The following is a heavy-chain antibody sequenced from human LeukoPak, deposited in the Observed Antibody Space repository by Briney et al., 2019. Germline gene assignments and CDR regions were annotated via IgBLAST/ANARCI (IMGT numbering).Heavy chain of an antibody. CDR3: ASVPRGPDIAAAGTPGSYYFDY. CDR1: GGSISSSNW. V-gene: IGHV4-4*02. D-gene: IGHD6-13*01. J-gene: IGHJ4*02. CDR2: IHHSGST. Sequence: SGTLSLTCAVSGGSISSSNWWSWVRQPPGKGLEWIGEIHHSGSTNYNPSLKSRVTISVDRSKNQFSLKLSSVTAADTAVYYCASVPRGPDIAAAGTPGSYYFDYWGQGTLVTVSS.